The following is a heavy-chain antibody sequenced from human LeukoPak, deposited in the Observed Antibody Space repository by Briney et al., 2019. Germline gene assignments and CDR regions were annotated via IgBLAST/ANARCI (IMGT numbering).Heavy chain of an antibody. J-gene: IGHJ4*02. D-gene: IGHD3-22*01. CDR1: GGTFSSYA. CDR3: ARGTYYYDSSGYFFGY. CDR2: IIPIFGTA. Sequence: SVKVSCKASGGTFSSYAISWVRQAPGQGLEWMGRIIPIFGTANYAQKFQGRVTITTDESTSTAYMELSSLRSEDTAVYYCARGTYYYDSSGYFFGYWGQGTLVTVSS. V-gene: IGHV1-69*05.